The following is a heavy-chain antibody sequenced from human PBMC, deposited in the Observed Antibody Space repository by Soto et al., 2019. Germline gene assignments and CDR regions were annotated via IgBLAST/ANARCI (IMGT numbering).Heavy chain of an antibody. CDR2: ISAYNGNT. CDR3: ARDLITMVRGVTDYYYGMDV. CDR1: GYTFTSYG. D-gene: IGHD3-10*01. J-gene: IGHJ6*02. V-gene: IGHV1-18*01. Sequence: ASVKVSCKASGYTFTSYGISWVRQAPGQGLEWMGWISAYNGNTNYAQKLQGRVTMTTDTSTSTAYMELRSLRSDDTAVYYCARDLITMVRGVTDYYYGMDVWGQGTTVTVSS.